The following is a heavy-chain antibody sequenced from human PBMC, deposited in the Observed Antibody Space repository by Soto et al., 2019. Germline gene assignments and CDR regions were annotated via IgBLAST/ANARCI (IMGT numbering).Heavy chain of an antibody. D-gene: IGHD5-18*01. V-gene: IGHV4-61*01. CDR2: IYYSGST. CDR3: ARLYSYGSDGLDY. Sequence: QVQLQESGPGLVKPSETLSLTCTVSVGSVSSGSYYLSWIRQPPGKGLEWIGYIYYSGSTNYNPSLTSRVTISVDTSKNQFSRKLSSVTAADTAVYYCARLYSYGSDGLDYWGQGTLVTVSS. CDR1: VGSVSSGSYY. J-gene: IGHJ4*02.